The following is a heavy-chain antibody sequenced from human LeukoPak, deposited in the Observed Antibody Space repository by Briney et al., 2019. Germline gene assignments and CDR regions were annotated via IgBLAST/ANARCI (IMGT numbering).Heavy chain of an antibody. CDR2: ISSSSSYI. CDR3: ARDPTTYGSGSYYYYFDY. D-gene: IGHD3-10*01. J-gene: IGHJ4*02. Sequence: SGGSLRLYCAASGFTFSSYSMNWVRQAPGKGLEWVSSISSSSSYIYYADSVKGRFTISRDNAKNSLYLQMNSLRAKDTAVYYCARDPTTYGSGSYYYYFDYWGQGTLVTVSS. V-gene: IGHV3-21*01. CDR1: GFTFSSYS.